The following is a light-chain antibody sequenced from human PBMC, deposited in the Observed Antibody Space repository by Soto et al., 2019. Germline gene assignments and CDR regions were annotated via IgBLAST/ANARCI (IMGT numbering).Light chain of an antibody. CDR2: GAS. J-gene: IGKJ4*01. CDR1: QSVWSN. Sequence: EVVMTQFPATLSVSPGGIATLCCRASQSVWSNLAWYQQKPGQAPRLLIYGASTRATGVPAKFSGSGSGTEFTLTISSLQTEDFGVYYCQQYDNRSPLTFGGGTKVDI. V-gene: IGKV3-15*01. CDR3: QQYDNRSPLT.